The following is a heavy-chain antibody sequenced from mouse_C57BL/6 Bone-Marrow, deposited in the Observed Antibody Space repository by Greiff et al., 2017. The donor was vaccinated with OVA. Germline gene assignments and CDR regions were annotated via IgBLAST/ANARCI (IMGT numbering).Heavy chain of an antibody. J-gene: IGHJ1*03. V-gene: IGHV3-6*01. CDR2: ISYDGSN. CDR1: GYSITSGYY. CDR3: ARRGSTMIKSWYFDV. Sequence: DVKLQESGPGLVKPSQSLSLTCSVTGYSITSGYYWNWIRQFPGNKLEWMGYISYDGSNNYNPSLKNRISITRDTYKNQFFLKLNSVTTEDTATYYCARRGSTMIKSWYFDVWGTGTTVTVSS. D-gene: IGHD2-4*01.